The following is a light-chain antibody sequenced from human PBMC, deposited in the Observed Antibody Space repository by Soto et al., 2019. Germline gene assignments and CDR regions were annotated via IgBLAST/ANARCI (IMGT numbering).Light chain of an antibody. CDR1: SSDVGAYNL. CDR3: SSHAGDNNWGV. CDR2: EVT. J-gene: IGLJ3*02. V-gene: IGLV2-8*01. Sequence: QSVLTQPPSASGSPGQSVTISCTGTSSDVGAYNLVSWYQQHPGKAPKLMIYEVTKRPSGVPDRFSGSKSGNTASLTVSGLQADDEADYFCSSHAGDNNWGVFGGGTQLTVL.